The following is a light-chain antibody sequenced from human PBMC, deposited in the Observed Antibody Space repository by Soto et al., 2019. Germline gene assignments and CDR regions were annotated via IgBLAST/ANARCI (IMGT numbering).Light chain of an antibody. J-gene: IGLJ3*02. CDR2: RNN. V-gene: IGLV1-47*01. CDR3: AAWDDSLSGWV. Sequence: QSVLPQPHSASGTPGQRVTISCSGSSSNIGSNYVYWYQQLPGTAPKLLSYRNNQRPSGVPDRFSGSKSGTSASLAISGLRSEDEADYYCAAWDDSLSGWVFGGGTKLTVL. CDR1: SSNIGSNY.